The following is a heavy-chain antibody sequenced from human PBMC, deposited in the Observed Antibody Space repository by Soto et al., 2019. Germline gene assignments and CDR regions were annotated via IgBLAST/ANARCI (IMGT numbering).Heavy chain of an antibody. Sequence: SETLSLTCTVSGGSISSYYWSWIRQPPGKGLEWIGYIYYSGSTNYNPSLKSRVTISVDTSKNQFSLKLSSVTAADTAVYYCARVGHGGSSSSRTGWYYYYYMDVWGKGTTVTVSS. V-gene: IGHV4-59*01. J-gene: IGHJ6*03. D-gene: IGHD6-6*01. CDR1: GGSISSYY. CDR2: IYYSGST. CDR3: ARVGHGGSSSSRTGWYYYYYMDV.